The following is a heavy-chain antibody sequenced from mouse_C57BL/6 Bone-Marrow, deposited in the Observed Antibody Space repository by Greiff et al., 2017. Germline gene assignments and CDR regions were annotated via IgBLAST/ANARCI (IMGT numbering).Heavy chain of an antibody. CDR1: GYTFTDYE. V-gene: IGHV1-15*01. CDR3: TSYDYDVYWFAY. CDR2: IDPETGGT. J-gene: IGHJ3*01. D-gene: IGHD2-4*01. Sequence: QVQLQQPGAELVRPGASVTLSCKASGYTFTDYEMHWVKQTPVHGLEWIGAIDPETGGTAYNQKFKGKAILTADKSSSTAYMELRSLTAEYSAVYYCTSYDYDVYWFAYWGQGTLVTVSA.